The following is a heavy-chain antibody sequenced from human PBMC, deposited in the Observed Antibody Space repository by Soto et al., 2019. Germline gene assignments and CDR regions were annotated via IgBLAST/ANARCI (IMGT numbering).Heavy chain of an antibody. J-gene: IGHJ2*01. V-gene: IGHV4-34*01. D-gene: IGHD3-10*01. CDR3: ARGRGDGYNQDWYFGL. Sequence: SETLSLTCAVYGGSFSGYYWSWIRQPPGKGLEWIGEINNGGSSNYNPSLKSRVSMSVGTSSNQFSLKLTSVTAADTAVYYCARGRGDGYNQDWYFGLWGRGTLVTVSS. CDR1: GGSFSGYY. CDR2: INNGGSS.